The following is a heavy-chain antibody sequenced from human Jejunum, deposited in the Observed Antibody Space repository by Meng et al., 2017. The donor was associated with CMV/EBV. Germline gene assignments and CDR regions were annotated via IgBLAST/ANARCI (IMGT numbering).Heavy chain of an antibody. J-gene: IGHJ4*02. CDR2: IYPEDSDT. D-gene: IGHD6-13*01. Sequence: KGYGYRFNNYWMGWVRQMPGKGLEWMGIIYPEDSDTRYSPSFQGQVTFSADKSINTAYLEWSSLKASDTAMYFCARDSGITETAPDFWGQGTLVTVSS. CDR1: GYRFNNYW. CDR3: ARDSGITETAPDF. V-gene: IGHV5-51*01.